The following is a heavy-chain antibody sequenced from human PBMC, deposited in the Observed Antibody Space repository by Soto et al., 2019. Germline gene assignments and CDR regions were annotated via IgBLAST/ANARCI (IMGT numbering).Heavy chain of an antibody. CDR2: IDDTNIA. CDR3: TKRPMCTGDCWYFDD. D-gene: IGHD2-21*02. V-gene: IGHV3-23*05. Sequence: EVQLLESGGGSVQPGGSLRLSCAVSGFTFRTHAMYWIRQAPGKALEWVSAIDDTNIAYYADSVKGRFIITRDNSRNTLFLQLDGLRAEDTAIYYCTKRPMCTGDCWYFDDWGQGVLVTVSS. CDR1: GFTFRTHA. J-gene: IGHJ4*02.